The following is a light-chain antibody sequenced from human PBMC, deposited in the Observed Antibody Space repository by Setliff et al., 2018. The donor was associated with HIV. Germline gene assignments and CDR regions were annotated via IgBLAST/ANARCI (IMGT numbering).Light chain of an antibody. Sequence: QSALAQPASVSGSPGQSITISCTGASSDVGDYNYFSWYQQPPGKAPKLMIYGVTNRPSGISNRFSGSKSGDTASLTISGLQAEDEADYYCSSYTSSDTPYVFGTGTKVT. J-gene: IGLJ1*01. CDR1: SSDVGDYNY. CDR2: GVT. CDR3: SSYTSSDTPYV. V-gene: IGLV2-14*01.